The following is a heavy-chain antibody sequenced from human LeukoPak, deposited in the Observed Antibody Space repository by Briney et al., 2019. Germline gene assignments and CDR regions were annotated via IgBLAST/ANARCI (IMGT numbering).Heavy chain of an antibody. CDR2: MIPIFGTA. D-gene: IGHD3-10*01. V-gene: IGHV1-69*01. J-gene: IGHJ4*02. Sequence: SVKVSCKASGGTFSSYAISWVRQAPGQGLEWMGGMIPIFGTANYAQKFQGRVTITADESTSTAYMELSSLRSEDTAVYSCARDSAKYGSGSYYRYYFDCWGQGTLVTVSS. CDR1: GGTFSSYA. CDR3: ARDSAKYGSGSYYRYYFDC.